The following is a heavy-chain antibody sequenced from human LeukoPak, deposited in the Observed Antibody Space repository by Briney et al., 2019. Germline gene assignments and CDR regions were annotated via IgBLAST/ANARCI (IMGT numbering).Heavy chain of an antibody. V-gene: IGHV4-61*02. Sequence: PSQTLSLTCTVSGGSISSGSYYWRRLRQPAGKGLEWIGRIYTSGSTNYNPSLKSRVTISVDTSKNQFSLKLSSVTAADTAVYYCAREVRATDYWGQGTLVTVSS. CDR2: IYTSGST. CDR1: GGSISSGSYY. CDR3: AREVRATDY. D-gene: IGHD3-10*01. J-gene: IGHJ4*02.